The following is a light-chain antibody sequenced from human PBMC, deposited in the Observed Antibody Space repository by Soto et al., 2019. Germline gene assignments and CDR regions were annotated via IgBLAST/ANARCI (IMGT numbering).Light chain of an antibody. CDR1: SSNIGAGYD. J-gene: IGLJ1*01. CDR2: GNS. V-gene: IGLV1-40*01. Sequence: QSALTQPPSVSGAPGQRVTISCTGSSSNIGAGYDVHWYQQLPGTAPKLLIYGNSNRPSGVPDRFSGSKSGTSASLAITGLLAEDEADYYCQSYDSSLSAPYVFGTGTKVTVL. CDR3: QSYDSSLSAPYV.